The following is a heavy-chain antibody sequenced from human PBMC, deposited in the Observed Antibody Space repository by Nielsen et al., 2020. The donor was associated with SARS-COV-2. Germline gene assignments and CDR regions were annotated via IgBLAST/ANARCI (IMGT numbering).Heavy chain of an antibody. V-gene: IGHV3-21*01. Sequence: GESLKISCAASGFTFSSYSMNWVRQAPGKGLEWVSSISSSSSYIYYADSVKGRFTISRENAKNSLYLQMNSLRAGDTAVYYCAREVAVAGLDYWGQGTLVTVSS. J-gene: IGHJ4*02. CDR2: ISSSSSYI. CDR3: AREVAVAGLDY. D-gene: IGHD6-19*01. CDR1: GFTFSSYS.